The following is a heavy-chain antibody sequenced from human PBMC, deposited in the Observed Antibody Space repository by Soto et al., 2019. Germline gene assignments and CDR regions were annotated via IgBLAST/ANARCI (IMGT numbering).Heavy chain of an antibody. CDR2: IYYSGST. CDR1: GGSISSGGYY. CDR3: ARQYCSSTSRYVAFDI. V-gene: IGHV4-31*03. Sequence: SETLSLTCTVSGGSISSGGYYWSWIRQHPGKGLEWIGYIYYSGSTYYNPSLKSRVTISVDTSKDQFSLKLSSVTAADTAVYYCARQYCSSTSRYVAFDIWGQGTMVTVSS. J-gene: IGHJ3*02. D-gene: IGHD2-2*01.